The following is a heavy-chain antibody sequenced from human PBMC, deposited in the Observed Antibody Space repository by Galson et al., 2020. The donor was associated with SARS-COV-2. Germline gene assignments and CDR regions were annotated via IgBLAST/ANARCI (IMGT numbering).Heavy chain of an antibody. CDR2: INHSGST. Sequence: SETLSLTCAVYGGSFSGYYWSWIRQPPGKGLEWIGEINHSGSTNYNPSLKSRVTISVDTSKNQFSLKLSSVTAADTAVYYCARVLYVWGSYRIGAFGYGMDVWGQGTTVTVSS. CDR1: GGSFSGYY. V-gene: IGHV4-34*01. D-gene: IGHD3-16*02. CDR3: ARVLYVWGSYRIGAFGYGMDV. J-gene: IGHJ6*02.